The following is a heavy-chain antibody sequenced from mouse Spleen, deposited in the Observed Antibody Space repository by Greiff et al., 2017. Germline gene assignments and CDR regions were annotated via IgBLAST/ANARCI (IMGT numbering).Heavy chain of an antibody. Sequence: VQLQESGAELVRPGSSVQMSCKTSGYTFTSYGINWVKQRPGPGLEWIGYIYIGNGYTEYYEKFKGKATLTSDTSSSTAYMQLSSLTSEDSAIFFCARAKFITTGTRAMDEWGQGTSVTVAS. D-gene: IGHD1-2*01. J-gene: IGHJ4*01. V-gene: IGHV1-58*01. CDR1: GYTFTSYG. CDR2: IYIGNGYT. CDR3: ARAKFITTGTRAMDE.